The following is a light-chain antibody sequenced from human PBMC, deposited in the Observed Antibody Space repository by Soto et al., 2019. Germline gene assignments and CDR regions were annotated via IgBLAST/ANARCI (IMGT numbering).Light chain of an antibody. CDR2: GAS. V-gene: IGKV3-15*01. J-gene: IGKJ4*01. CDR3: QQYTNWPSLT. Sequence: EIVMTQSPATLSVFPGERVTLSCRASQSVRSNLAWYQQKPGQAPRLLSYGASTRATGIPVRFSGSGSGTEFSLTISSLQSEDFAVYYCQQYTNWPSLTFGGGTKVEIK. CDR1: QSVRSN.